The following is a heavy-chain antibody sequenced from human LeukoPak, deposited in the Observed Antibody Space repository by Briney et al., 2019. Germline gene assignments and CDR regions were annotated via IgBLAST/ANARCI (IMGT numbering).Heavy chain of an antibody. D-gene: IGHD3-9*01. CDR2: VFSRGTT. CDR3: ARGRYDNLTGHLARLDV. Sequence: SETLSLTCTVSGGSIKSFYWSWIRQPAGKGLEWVGRVFSRGTTNYNPSLKSRDTVSLDTSKNQFSLKLSSVTAADTAVYCCARGRYDNLTGHLARLDVWGQGTTVIVSS. CDR1: GGSIKSFY. J-gene: IGHJ6*02. V-gene: IGHV4-4*07.